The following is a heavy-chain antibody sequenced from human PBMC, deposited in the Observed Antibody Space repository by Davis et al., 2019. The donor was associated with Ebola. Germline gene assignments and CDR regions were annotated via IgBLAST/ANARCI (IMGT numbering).Heavy chain of an antibody. V-gene: IGHV4-59*11. CDR1: DGSIGSHY. Sequence: PSETLSLTCSFSDGSIGSHYWNWIRQPPGKGLERVGIIYDSGRTNYNPSLKSRVTISADTSKNQFSLNLRSVTAADTAVYYCVRFGRGAYWGQGTLVTVSS. J-gene: IGHJ4*02. CDR3: VRFGRGAY. D-gene: IGHD3-16*01. CDR2: IYDSGRT.